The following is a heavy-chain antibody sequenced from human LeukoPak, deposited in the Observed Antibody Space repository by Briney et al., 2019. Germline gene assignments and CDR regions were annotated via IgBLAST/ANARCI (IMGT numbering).Heavy chain of an antibody. J-gene: IGHJ4*02. D-gene: IGHD1-26*01. Sequence: ASVKVSCKASGCTFTGYYMHWVRQAPGQGLEWMGRINPNSGGTNYAQKFQGRVTMTRDTSISTAYMELSRLRSDDTAVYYCAREVRWELLGYYFDYWGQGTLVTVSS. CDR3: AREVRWELLGYYFDY. CDR1: GCTFTGYY. V-gene: IGHV1-2*06. CDR2: INPNSGGT.